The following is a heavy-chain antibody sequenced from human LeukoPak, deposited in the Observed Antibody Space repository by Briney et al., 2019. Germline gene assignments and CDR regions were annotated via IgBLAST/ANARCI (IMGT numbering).Heavy chain of an antibody. Sequence: ASVKVSCKASGYTFTGYYIHWVRQAPGQGLEWMGWINPNSGGTNYAQNFQGRVTMTRDTSISTAYMELSRLRSDDTVVYYCARDPPYYYGSGDSKPTYFFDYWGQGTLVTVFS. J-gene: IGHJ4*02. CDR1: GYTFTGYY. CDR2: INPNSGGT. CDR3: ARDPPYYYGSGDSKPTYFFDY. V-gene: IGHV1-2*02. D-gene: IGHD3-10*01.